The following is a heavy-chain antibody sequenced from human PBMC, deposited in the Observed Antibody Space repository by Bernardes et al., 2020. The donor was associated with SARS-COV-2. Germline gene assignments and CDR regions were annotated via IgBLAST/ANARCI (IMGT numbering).Heavy chain of an antibody. V-gene: IGHV7-4-1*02. CDR2: ITTNTGNP. D-gene: IGHD3-9*01. CDR1: GYTFTSYA. CDR3: ASPLVLRYFDWLLHDPDSYYYYGMDV. J-gene: IGHJ6*02. Sequence: AAVKVSCKASGYTFTSYAMNWVRQAPGQGLEWMGWITTNTGNPTYAQGFTGRFVFSLDTSVSTAYLQISSLKAEDTAVYYCASPLVLRYFDWLLHDPDSYYYYGMDVWGQGTTVTVSS.